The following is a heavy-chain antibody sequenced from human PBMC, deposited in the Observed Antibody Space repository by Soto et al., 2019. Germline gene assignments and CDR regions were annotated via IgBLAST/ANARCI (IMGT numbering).Heavy chain of an antibody. V-gene: IGHV1-69*13. Sequence: SVKVSCKASGGTFSSYAISWVRQAPGQGLEWMGGIIPIFGTANYAQKFQGRVTITADESTSTAYMELSSLRSEDTAVYYCARGVAVGPRLYYFDYWGQGILVTVSS. CDR3: ARGVAVGPRLYYFDY. CDR1: GGTFSSYA. CDR2: IIPIFGTA. J-gene: IGHJ4*02. D-gene: IGHD3-10*01.